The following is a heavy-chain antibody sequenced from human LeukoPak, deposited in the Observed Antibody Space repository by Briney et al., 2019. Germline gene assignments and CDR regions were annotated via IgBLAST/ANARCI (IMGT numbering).Heavy chain of an antibody. J-gene: IGHJ4*02. CDR1: GFTFSSYA. CDR2: ISSNGGST. Sequence: GGSLRLSCAASGFTFSSYAMHWVRQAPGKGLEYVSAISSNGGSTYYANSVKGRFTISRDNSKNTLYLQMGSLRADDTAVYYCARGAHWSWVVGGDFDYWGQGTLVTVSS. D-gene: IGHD2-8*02. CDR3: ARGAHWSWVVGGDFDY. V-gene: IGHV3-64*01.